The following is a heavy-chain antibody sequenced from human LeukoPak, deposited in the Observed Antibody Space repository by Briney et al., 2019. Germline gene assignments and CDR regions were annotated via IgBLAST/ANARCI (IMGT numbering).Heavy chain of an antibody. Sequence: GESLKISCKGSGYSYTTFWIGWVRQMPGKGLEWMGIIYPGDSETRYSPSFQGQVTISVDKSISTAYLQWSSLKASDTAMYYCARGFCSGSGCVNWFDPWGQGTPVTVSS. CDR3: ARGFCSGSGCVNWFDP. D-gene: IGHD2-2*01. CDR1: GYSYTTFW. J-gene: IGHJ5*02. CDR2: IYPGDSET. V-gene: IGHV5-51*01.